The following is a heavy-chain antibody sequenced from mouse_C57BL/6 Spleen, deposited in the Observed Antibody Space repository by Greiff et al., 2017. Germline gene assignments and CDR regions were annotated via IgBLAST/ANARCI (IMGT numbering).Heavy chain of an antibody. V-gene: IGHV8-8*01. CDR3: ARIERGSSPEGFAY. CDR2: IWWDDDK. J-gene: IGHJ3*01. D-gene: IGHD1-1*01. Sequence: QVTLKVSGPGILQPSQTLSLTCSFSGFSLSTFGMGVGWIRQPAGKGLEWLAHIWWDDDKYYNPALKSRLTLSKDTSKNQVFLKIANVDTADTATYYCARIERGSSPEGFAYWGQGTLVTVSA. CDR1: GFSLSTFGMG.